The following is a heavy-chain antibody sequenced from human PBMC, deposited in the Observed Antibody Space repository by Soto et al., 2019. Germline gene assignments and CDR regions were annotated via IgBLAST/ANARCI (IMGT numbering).Heavy chain of an antibody. Sequence: QVQLVQSGAEVKKPGSSVKVSCKASAGTFSRDAISWVRQAPGQGLEWMGGIIPMFGTAKYAQKFQGRLTITADESTSTAYMELRSLRSEDTAVYYCARGVVVVAASQLGWFDPWGQGTLVTVSS. V-gene: IGHV1-69*01. D-gene: IGHD2-15*01. J-gene: IGHJ5*02. CDR2: IIPMFGTA. CDR3: ARGVVVVAASQLGWFDP. CDR1: AGTFSRDA.